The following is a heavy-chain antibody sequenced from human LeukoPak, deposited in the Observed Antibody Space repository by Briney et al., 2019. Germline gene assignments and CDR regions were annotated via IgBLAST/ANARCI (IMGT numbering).Heavy chain of an antibody. CDR1: GFTFSSYA. CDR2: ISGSGGST. Sequence: GGSLRLSCAASGFTFSSYAMSWVRQAPGKGLEWVSAISGSGGSTYYADSVKGRFTISRDNSKNTLYLQMNSLRAEDTAVYYCAKGDKYVLRYFDWSPQSWGQGTLVTVSS. V-gene: IGHV3-23*01. D-gene: IGHD3-9*01. J-gene: IGHJ4*02. CDR3: AKGDKYVLRYFDWSPQS.